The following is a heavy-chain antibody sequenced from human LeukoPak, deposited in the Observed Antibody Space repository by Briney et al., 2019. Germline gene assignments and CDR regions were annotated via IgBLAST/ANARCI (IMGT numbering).Heavy chain of an antibody. CDR1: GYIFTSYG. D-gene: IGHD3-3*01. CDR2: ISAYNGNT. J-gene: IGHJ4*02. V-gene: IGHV1-18*01. Sequence: ASVKVSCKASGYIFTSYGISWVRQAPGQGLEWMGWISAYNGNTNHAQNFQGRVTVTTETSTSTAYMELRSLRSDDTAVYYCARDWGTYYDFWSGYHYWGQGTLVTVSS. CDR3: ARDWGTYYDFWSGYHY.